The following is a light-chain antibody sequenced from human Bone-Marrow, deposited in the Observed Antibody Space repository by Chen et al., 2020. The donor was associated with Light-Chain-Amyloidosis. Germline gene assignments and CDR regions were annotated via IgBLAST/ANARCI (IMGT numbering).Light chain of an antibody. CDR3: QVWDRSSDRPV. V-gene: IGLV3-21*02. CDR2: DDS. CDR1: NIGSTS. J-gene: IGLJ3*02. Sequence: SCVLTQPSSVSVAPGQTTTTACGGNNIGSTSGHWYQQTPGQAPLLVVYDDSDRPSGIPERLSGSNAGNTATLTISRVEAGDEAAYYCQVWDRSSDRPVFGGGTKLTVL.